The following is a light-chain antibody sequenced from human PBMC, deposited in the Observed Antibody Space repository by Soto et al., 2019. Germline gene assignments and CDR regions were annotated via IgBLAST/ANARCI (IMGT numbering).Light chain of an antibody. CDR1: DIGSTN. V-gene: IGLV3-9*01. CDR2: RDA. CDR3: QVWHSSTVV. Sequence: SYELTQSLSVSVALGQTAKITCGGNDIGSTNVHWYQQKPGQAPVLVIYRDAIRPSGIPERFSGSNSGNTATLTIGRAQAGDEAHYYCQVWHSSTVVFGGGTKRTVL. J-gene: IGLJ2*01.